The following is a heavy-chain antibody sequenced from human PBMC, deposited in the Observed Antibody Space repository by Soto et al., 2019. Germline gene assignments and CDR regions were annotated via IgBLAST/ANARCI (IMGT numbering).Heavy chain of an antibody. CDR3: ARREPYYYDSSGYHDAFDI. CDR2: IYPGDSDT. V-gene: IGHV5-51*01. CDR1: GYSFTSYW. D-gene: IGHD3-22*01. J-gene: IGHJ3*02. Sequence: PGESLKISCKGPGYSFTSYWIGWVRQMPGKGLEWMGIIYPGDSDTRYSPSFQGQVTISADKSISTAYLQWSSLKASDTAMYYCARREPYYYDSSGYHDAFDIWGQGTTVTVSS.